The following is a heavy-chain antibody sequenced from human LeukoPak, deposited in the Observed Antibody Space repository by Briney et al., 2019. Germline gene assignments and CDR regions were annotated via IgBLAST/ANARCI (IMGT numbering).Heavy chain of an antibody. CDR3: VRDLRNPLGATNYYYYYGMDV. CDR2: INPSGGST. Sequence: ASVKVSCKASGYTFTSYYMHWVRQAPGQGLEWMGIINPSGGSTSYAQKFQGRVTMTRDTSTSTVYMELSSLRSEDTAVYYCVRDLRNPLGATNYYYYYGMDVWGQGTTVTVSS. CDR1: GYTFTSYY. J-gene: IGHJ6*02. D-gene: IGHD1-26*01. V-gene: IGHV1-46*01.